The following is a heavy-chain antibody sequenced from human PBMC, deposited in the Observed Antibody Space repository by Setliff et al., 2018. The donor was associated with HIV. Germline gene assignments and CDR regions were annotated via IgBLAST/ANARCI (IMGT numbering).Heavy chain of an antibody. J-gene: IGHJ5*02. CDR3: ARDVGSAYSYAQWRFDP. CDR1: GVSISNYY. CDR2: MYYSGNT. Sequence: PSETLSLTCTVSGVSISNYYWSWIRQPPGKGLEWIGDMYYSGNTNYNPSLKHRVTISLYTSKNQFSLKLTSVTAAETAVYYCARDVGSAYSYAQWRFDPWGQGTLVTVSS. V-gene: IGHV4-59*01. D-gene: IGHD5-18*01.